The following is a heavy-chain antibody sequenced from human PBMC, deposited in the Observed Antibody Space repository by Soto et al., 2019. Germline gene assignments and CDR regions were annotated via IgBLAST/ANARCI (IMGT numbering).Heavy chain of an antibody. J-gene: IGHJ1*01. V-gene: IGHV5-10-1*01. CDR1: GYISSSHW. Sequence: GESLKISCKDSGYISSSHWISWVRQVPGKGLEWMGRIDPTDSYTTYSPSSQGHVTMSADKSITTAYLQWSTLKTSDTAIYYCARHRADLLSGFYSWGQVSPVPFSS. CDR2: IDPTDSYT. CDR3: ARHRADLLSGFYS. D-gene: IGHD3-22*01.